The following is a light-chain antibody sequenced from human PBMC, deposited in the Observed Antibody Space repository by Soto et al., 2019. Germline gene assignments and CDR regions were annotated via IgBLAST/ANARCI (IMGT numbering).Light chain of an antibody. CDR2: KAS. CDR1: QSISTW. V-gene: IGKV1-5*03. CDR3: QKYDSAPLT. Sequence: DIQMTQSPSTLSASVGDRVTITCRASQSISTWLAWYQQKPGKAPKVLIYKASSLESGVPSRFSGSRSGTDFTLTISSLQPEDVATYYCQKYDSAPLTFGQGTKVDFK. J-gene: IGKJ1*01.